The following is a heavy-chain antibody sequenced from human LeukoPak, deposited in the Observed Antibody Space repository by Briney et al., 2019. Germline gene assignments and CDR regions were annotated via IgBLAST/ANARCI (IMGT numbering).Heavy chain of an antibody. J-gene: IGHJ5*02. CDR2: INPSGGST. Sequence: ASVKVSCKASGYTFTSYFMHWVRQAPGQGLEWMGIINPSGGSTSYAQKFQGRVTMTRDTSTSTVYMELSSLRSEDTAVYYCARDPPRYYDFWSGYYNWFDPWGQGTLVTVSS. CDR3: ARDPPRYYDFWSGYYNWFDP. D-gene: IGHD3-3*01. CDR1: GYTFTSYF. V-gene: IGHV1-46*01.